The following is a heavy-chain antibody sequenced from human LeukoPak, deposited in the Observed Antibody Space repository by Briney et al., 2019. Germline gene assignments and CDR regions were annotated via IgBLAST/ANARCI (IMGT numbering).Heavy chain of an antibody. V-gene: IGHV4-38-2*02. CDR3: ARADSQGYYFDY. J-gene: IGHJ4*02. CDR2: IYHSGST. D-gene: IGHD3-22*01. Sequence: SETLSLTCTVSGYSISSGYYWGWIRQPPGKGLEWIGSIYHSGSTYYNPSLKSRVTISVDTSKNQFSLKLSSVTAADTAVYYCARADSQGYYFDYRGQGTLVTVSS. CDR1: GYSISSGYY.